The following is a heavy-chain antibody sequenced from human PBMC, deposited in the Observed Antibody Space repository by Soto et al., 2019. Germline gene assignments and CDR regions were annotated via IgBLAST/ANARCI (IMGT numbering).Heavy chain of an antibody. V-gene: IGHV1-46*01. CDR2: IDPTDGKT. J-gene: IGHJ4*02. CDR3: ASKTGPDSSGYYYVFDY. D-gene: IGHD3-22*01. Sequence: GASVKVSCKASGYTFTSYYLHWVRQAPGQGLEWMGRIDPTDGKTIYAQKFQGRVTMTEDTSTDTAYMELSSLRSEDTAVYYCASKTGPDSSGYYYVFDYWGQGTLVTVSS. CDR1: GYTFTSYY.